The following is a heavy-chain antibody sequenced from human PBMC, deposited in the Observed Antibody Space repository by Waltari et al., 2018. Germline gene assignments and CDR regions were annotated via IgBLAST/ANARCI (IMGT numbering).Heavy chain of an antibody. CDR3: ARDGKAGPFLAYYYGSGSYHGSWFDP. V-gene: IGHV3-30*04. Sequence: GLEWVAVISYDGSNKYYVDSVKGRFTISRDNSKNTLYLQMNSLRAEDTAVYYCARDGKAGPFLAYYYGSGSYHGSWFDPWGQGTRGTV. CDR2: ISYDGSNK. D-gene: IGHD3-10*01. J-gene: IGHJ5*02.